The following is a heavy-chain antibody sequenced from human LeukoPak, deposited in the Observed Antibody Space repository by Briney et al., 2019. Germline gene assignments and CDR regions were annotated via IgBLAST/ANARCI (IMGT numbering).Heavy chain of an antibody. CDR3: ARGDSSNYYGSGSYYNPKYSWFDP. V-gene: IGHV4-34*01. CDR2: INHSGST. Sequence: SETLSLTCTVYGGSFSGYYWSWIRQPPGKGLEWIGEINHSGSTNCNPSLKSRVTFSVDTSKNQFSLELSSVTAADTAVYFCARGDSSNYYGSGSYYNPKYSWFDPWGQGTLVAVSS. CDR1: GGSFSGYY. D-gene: IGHD3-10*01. J-gene: IGHJ5*02.